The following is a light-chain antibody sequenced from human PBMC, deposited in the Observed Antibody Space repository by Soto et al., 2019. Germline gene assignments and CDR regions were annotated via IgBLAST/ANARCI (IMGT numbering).Light chain of an antibody. Sequence: QSALTQPASVSGSPGQSIAISCTGTTSDVGGYNYVSWYQQHPGKAPKLMIYDVINRPSGVSNRFSGSKSGNTASLTISGRQADDEADYYCTSYTGSSTHVVFGGGTKLTVL. CDR1: TSDVGGYNY. CDR2: DVI. CDR3: TSYTGSSTHVV. J-gene: IGLJ2*01. V-gene: IGLV2-14*03.